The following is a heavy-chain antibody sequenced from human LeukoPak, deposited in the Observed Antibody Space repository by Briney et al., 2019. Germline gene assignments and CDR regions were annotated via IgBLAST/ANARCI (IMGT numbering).Heavy chain of an antibody. CDR3: ARAYAGYASRFDY. J-gene: IGHJ4*02. CDR1: GGSISSSSYY. Sequence: SETLSLTCSVSGGSISSSSYYWGWIRQPPGKGLEWIGSIYYSGNTYNNPSLKSRVTVSVYTSKNQFSLKLSSVIEADTAVYYCARAYAGYASRFDYWGQGILVTVSS. D-gene: IGHD1-1*01. CDR2: IYYSGNT. V-gene: IGHV4-39*07.